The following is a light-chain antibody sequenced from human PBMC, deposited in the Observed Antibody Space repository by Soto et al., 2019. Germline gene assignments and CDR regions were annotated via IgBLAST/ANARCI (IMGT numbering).Light chain of an antibody. CDR1: QGVTTN. J-gene: IGKJ4*02. CDR2: GAS. CDR3: QYYNTSPLT. V-gene: IGKV3-15*01. Sequence: EIVMTQSPATLSVSPGERATLSCRASQGVTTNLAWYQQKPGQAPRLLIYGASTRATGIPARFSGSGSGTEFTLTSSRLQSEYFAYYYWQYYNTSPLTFGGGTKVEIK.